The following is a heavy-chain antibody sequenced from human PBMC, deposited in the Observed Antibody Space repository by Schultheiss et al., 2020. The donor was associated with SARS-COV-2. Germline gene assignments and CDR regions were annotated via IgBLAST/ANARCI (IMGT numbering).Heavy chain of an antibody. D-gene: IGHD2-21*02. Sequence: ASVKVSCKASGYTFTSYAMHWVRQAPGQRLEWMGWINAGNGNTNYAQKLQGRVTMTTDTSTSTAYMELRSLRSDDTAVYYCARETELKENNPETWYCGGDCYSYYNDYWGQGTLVTVSS. CDR1: GYTFTSYA. CDR2: INAGNGNT. V-gene: IGHV1-3*01. J-gene: IGHJ4*02. CDR3: ARETELKENNPETWYCGGDCYSYYNDY.